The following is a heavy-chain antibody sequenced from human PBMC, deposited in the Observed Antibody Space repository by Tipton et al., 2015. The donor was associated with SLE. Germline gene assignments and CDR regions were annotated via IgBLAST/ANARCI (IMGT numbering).Heavy chain of an antibody. CDR1: GGSFSGYY. Sequence: TLSLTCAVYGGSFSGYYWSWIRQPPGKGLEWIGEINHSGSTNYNPSPKGRVTISVDTSKNQFSLKLSSVTAADTAVYYCARGPLLDLWGRGTLVTASS. V-gene: IGHV4-34*01. D-gene: IGHD5/OR15-5a*01. CDR2: INHSGST. CDR3: ARGPLLDL. J-gene: IGHJ2*01.